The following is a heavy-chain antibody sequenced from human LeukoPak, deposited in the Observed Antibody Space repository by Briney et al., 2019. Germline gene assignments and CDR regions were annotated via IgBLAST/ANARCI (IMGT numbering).Heavy chain of an antibody. CDR3: ARISYYGSGNYYYGMDV. CDR2: INHSGST. J-gene: IGHJ6*02. D-gene: IGHD3-10*01. Sequence: SETLSLTCAVYGGSFSGYYWSWIRQPPGKGLEWIGEINHSGSTNYNPSFKSRVTISVDTSKNQFSLKLSSVTAADTAVYYCARISYYGSGNYYYGMDVWGQGTTVTVSS. V-gene: IGHV4-34*01. CDR1: GGSFSGYY.